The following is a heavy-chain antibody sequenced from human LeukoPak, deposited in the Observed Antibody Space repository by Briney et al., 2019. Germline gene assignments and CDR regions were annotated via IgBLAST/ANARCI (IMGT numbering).Heavy chain of an antibody. J-gene: IGHJ4*02. Sequence: GGSLRLSCAASGFTFDDYAMHWVRQAPGKGLEWVSGISWNSGSIGYADSVKGRFTISRDNAKNSLYLQMNSLRAEDTAVYYCARANSYGDSDYWGQGTLVTVSS. V-gene: IGHV3-9*01. D-gene: IGHD4-17*01. CDR1: GFTFDDYA. CDR3: ARANSYGDSDY. CDR2: ISWNSGSI.